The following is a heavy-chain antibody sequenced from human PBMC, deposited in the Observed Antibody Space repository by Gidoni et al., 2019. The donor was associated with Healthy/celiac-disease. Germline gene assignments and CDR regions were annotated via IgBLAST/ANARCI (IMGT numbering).Heavy chain of an antibody. J-gene: IGHJ4*02. D-gene: IGHD3-10*01. CDR2: ISSSSSYT. CDR1: GFTFSDYY. CDR3: AREIRPRRFLHLDY. V-gene: IGHV3-11*05. Sequence: QVQLVESGGGLVKPGGSLRLSCAASGFTFSDYYMSWIRQAPGKGLEWVSYISSSSSYTNYADSVKGRFTISRDNAKNSLYLQMNSLRAEDTAVYYCAREIRPRRFLHLDYWGQGTLVTVSS.